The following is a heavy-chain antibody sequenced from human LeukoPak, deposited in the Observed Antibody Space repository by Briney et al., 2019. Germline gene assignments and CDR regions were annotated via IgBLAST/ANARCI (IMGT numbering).Heavy chain of an antibody. CDR1: GFTLSNAW. Sequence: MPGGSLRLSCAASGFTLSNAWMSWVRQAPGKGLEWGGRIKSKTDGGTTDYAAPVKGRFTISRDDSKNTLYLQMNSLKTEDTAVYYCTTDTYSSSWDYWGQGTLVTVSS. J-gene: IGHJ4*02. V-gene: IGHV3-15*01. CDR3: TTDTYSSSWDY. D-gene: IGHD6-13*01. CDR2: IKSKTDGGTT.